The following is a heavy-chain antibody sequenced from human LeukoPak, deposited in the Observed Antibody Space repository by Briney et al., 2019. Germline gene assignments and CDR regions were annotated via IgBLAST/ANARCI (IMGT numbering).Heavy chain of an antibody. V-gene: IGHV3-20*04. D-gene: IGHD6-19*01. CDR3: AREVYRIGVGGFDP. J-gene: IGHJ5*02. CDR2: IDWKGRPT. CDR1: GFSFDDYD. Sequence: PGGSLRLSCAASGFSFDDYDMAWLRQAPGKGLEWVFDIDWKGRPTSYAESVKGPFTISRDNAKKSLYLQLDSLRAEDTALYYSAREVYRIGVGGFDPWGQGTLVIVSS.